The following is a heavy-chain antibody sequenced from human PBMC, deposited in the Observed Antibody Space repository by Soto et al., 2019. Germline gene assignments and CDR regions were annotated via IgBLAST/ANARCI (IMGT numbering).Heavy chain of an antibody. D-gene: IGHD5-12*01. CDR3: TSPVAKYYYYGMDV. CDR1: GGTFSSYA. J-gene: IGHJ6*02. Sequence: QVQLVQSGAEVKKPGSSVKVSCKASGGTFSSYAISWVRQAPGQGLEWMGGIIPIFGTANYAQKFQGRVTITADESTITAYMELSSLRSEYTAVYYCTSPVAKYYYYGMDVWGQGTTVTVSS. CDR2: IIPIFGTA. V-gene: IGHV1-69*12.